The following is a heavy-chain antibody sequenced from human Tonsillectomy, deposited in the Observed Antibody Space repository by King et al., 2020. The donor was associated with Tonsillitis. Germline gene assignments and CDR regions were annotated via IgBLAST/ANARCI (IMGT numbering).Heavy chain of an antibody. CDR3: VRDGYSISY. J-gene: IGHJ4*02. D-gene: IGHD5-12*01. Sequence: VQLVESGGGLVKPGGSLRLSCAASGFSFSSYSMNWVRQAPGKGLEWVSFISSSGNYTYYADSVRGRFTISRDNAKNSLYLQMNSLRAEDSAVYYCVRDGYSISYWGQGTLVTVSS. CDR2: ISSSGNYT. V-gene: IGHV3-21*01. CDR1: GFSFSSYS.